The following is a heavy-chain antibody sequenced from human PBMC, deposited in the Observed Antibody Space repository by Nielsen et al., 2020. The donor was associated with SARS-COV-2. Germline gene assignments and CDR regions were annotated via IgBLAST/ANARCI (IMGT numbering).Heavy chain of an antibody. CDR1: GYSISSDYY. J-gene: IGHJ6*02. CDR2: ISSSSSSYT. D-gene: IGHD2-15*01. V-gene: IGHV3-11*05. CDR3: ARAGIVVVVAYYGMDV. Sequence: GGSLRLSCTVSGYSISSDYYMSWIRQAPGKGLEWVSYISSSSSSYTNYADSVKGRFTISRDNAKNSLYLQMNSLRAEDTAVYYCARAGIVVVVAYYGMDVWGQGTTVTVSS.